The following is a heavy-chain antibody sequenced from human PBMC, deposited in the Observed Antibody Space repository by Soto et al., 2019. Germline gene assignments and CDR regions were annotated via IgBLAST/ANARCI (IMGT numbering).Heavy chain of an antibody. Sequence: ESGGGLVQPGGSLRLSCAVSGFTFSSSEMYWVCQAPGKGLEWISYIHPSGQPIFYADSVKGRFTISRDNANNSLFLQMNSLRAEDTAVYYCARRASRWGQGTMVTVSS. CDR3: ARRASR. D-gene: IGHD1-26*01. CDR2: IHPSGQPI. V-gene: IGHV3-48*03. J-gene: IGHJ3*01. CDR1: GFTFSSSE.